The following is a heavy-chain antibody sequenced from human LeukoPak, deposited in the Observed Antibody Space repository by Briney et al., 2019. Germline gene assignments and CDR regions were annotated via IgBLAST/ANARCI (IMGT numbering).Heavy chain of an antibody. D-gene: IGHD3-22*01. CDR2: IYYSGST. V-gene: IGHV4-39*01. J-gene: IGHJ4*02. CDR1: GGSISSSSYY. CDR3: ARIVVADFDY. Sequence: PSETLSLTCTVSGGSISSSSYYWGWIRQPPGKGLEWIGSIYYSGSTYYNPPLKSRVTISVDTSKNQFSLKLSSVTAADTAVYYCARIVVADFDYWGQGTLVTVSS.